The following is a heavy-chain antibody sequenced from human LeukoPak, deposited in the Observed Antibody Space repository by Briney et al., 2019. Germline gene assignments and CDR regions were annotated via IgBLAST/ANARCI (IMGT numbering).Heavy chain of an antibody. J-gene: IGHJ4*02. CDR2: ISSRSSYI. Sequence: GGSLRLSCAASGFTLSSYGMNWVRQAPGKGLEWVSSISSRSSYIYYADSVKGRFTISRDNAKNSLYLQMNSLSAEDTAVYYCARDLGYSDYDWVGGYYFDYWGQGTLVTVSS. CDR1: GFTLSSYG. V-gene: IGHV3-21*01. CDR3: ARDLGYSDYDWVGGYYFDY. D-gene: IGHD5-12*01.